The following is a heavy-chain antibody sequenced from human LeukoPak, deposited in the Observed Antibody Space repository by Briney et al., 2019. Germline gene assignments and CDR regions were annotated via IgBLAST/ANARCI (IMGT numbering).Heavy chain of an antibody. V-gene: IGHV4-4*07. D-gene: IGHD2-2*01. Sequence: SETLSLTCTVSGGSISSYYWSWIRQPAGKGLEWIGRIYTSGSTNYHPSLKSRVTMSVDTSKNQFSLQLSSVTAADTAVYYCARDCSSTSCYRYYFDYWGQGTLVTVSS. J-gene: IGHJ4*02. CDR1: GGSISSYY. CDR3: ARDCSSTSCYRYYFDY. CDR2: IYTSGST.